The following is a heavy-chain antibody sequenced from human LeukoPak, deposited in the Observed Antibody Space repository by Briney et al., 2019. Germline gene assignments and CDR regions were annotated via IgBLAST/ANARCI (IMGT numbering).Heavy chain of an antibody. Sequence: GGSLRLSCATSGFTFSSYGMHWVRQAPGKGLEWVAVISYDGFNENYADSVKGRFTISRDNSKNTVHLQMNSLRAEDTAVYYCARDQGLLVVAGRFGYWGQGTLVTVSS. CDR3: ARDQGLLVVAGRFGY. CDR2: ISYDGFNE. CDR1: GFTFSSYG. J-gene: IGHJ4*02. V-gene: IGHV3-30*03. D-gene: IGHD6-19*01.